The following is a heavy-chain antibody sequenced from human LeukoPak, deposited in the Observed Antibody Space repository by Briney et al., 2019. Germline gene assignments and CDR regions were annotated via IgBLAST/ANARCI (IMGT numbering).Heavy chain of an antibody. J-gene: IGHJ4*02. Sequence: HPGGSLRLSCAASGFTFSSYAMHWVRQAPGKGLEWVAVISYDGSNKYYADSVKGRFTISRDNSKNTLYLQMNSLRAEDAAVYYCAREAFDFWSGQFDYWGQGTLVTVSS. CDR3: AREAFDFWSGQFDY. CDR2: ISYDGSNK. CDR1: GFTFSSYA. D-gene: IGHD3-3*01. V-gene: IGHV3-30-3*01.